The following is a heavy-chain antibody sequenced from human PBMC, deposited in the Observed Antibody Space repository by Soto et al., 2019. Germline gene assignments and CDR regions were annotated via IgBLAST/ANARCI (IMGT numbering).Heavy chain of an antibody. CDR2: IYYSGST. CDR1: GGSISSYY. J-gene: IGHJ4*02. D-gene: IGHD4-17*01. V-gene: IGHV4-59*01. Sequence: SETLSLTCTVSGGSISSYYWSWIRQPPGKGLEWIGYIYYSGSTNYNPSLKSRVTISVDTSKNQFSLKLSSVTAADTAVYYCARGHGDYDPYFDYWGQGTLVTVSS. CDR3: ARGHGDYDPYFDY.